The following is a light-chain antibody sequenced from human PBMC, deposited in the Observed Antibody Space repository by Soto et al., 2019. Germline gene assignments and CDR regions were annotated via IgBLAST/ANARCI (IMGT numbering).Light chain of an antibody. V-gene: IGKV3-11*01. CDR1: QSVYSY. CDR2: DAS. J-gene: IGKJ1*01. CDR3: QQRINWPPTWT. Sequence: EIVLTQSPATLSLSPGERATLSCRASQSVYSYLAWYQQKPGQAPRLLIYDASKRATGIPARFSGSGSGTDFTLTISSLEPEDFAVYDCQQRINWPPTWTFGQGTKVEIK.